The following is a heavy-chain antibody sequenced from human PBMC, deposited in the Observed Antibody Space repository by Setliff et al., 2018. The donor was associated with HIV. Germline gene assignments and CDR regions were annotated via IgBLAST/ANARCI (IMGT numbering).Heavy chain of an antibody. D-gene: IGHD3-16*01. CDR1: GGTFSSYT. CDR3: ANPPLKGHLGVGFDY. V-gene: IGHV1-69*02. J-gene: IGHJ4*02. Sequence: GASVKVSCKASGGTFSSYTISWVRQAPGQGLEWMGRIIPILGIANYAQKFQGRVTITADKSTSTAYMELSSLRSEDTAVYYCANPPLKGHLGVGFDYWGQGTQVTVSS. CDR2: IIPILGIA.